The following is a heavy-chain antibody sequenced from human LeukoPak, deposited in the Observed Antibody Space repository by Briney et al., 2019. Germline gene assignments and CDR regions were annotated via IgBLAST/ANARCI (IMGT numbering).Heavy chain of an antibody. J-gene: IGHJ4*02. Sequence: GGSLRLSCAASGFTFSSYGMHWVRQAPGKGLEWVAVIWYDGSNKYYADSVKGRFTISRDNSKNTLYLQMNSLRAEDTAVYYCAREASGSYRVIFFDYWGQGTLVTVSS. CDR2: IWYDGSNK. CDR1: GFTFSSYG. CDR3: AREASGSYRVIFFDY. D-gene: IGHD1-26*01. V-gene: IGHV3-33*08.